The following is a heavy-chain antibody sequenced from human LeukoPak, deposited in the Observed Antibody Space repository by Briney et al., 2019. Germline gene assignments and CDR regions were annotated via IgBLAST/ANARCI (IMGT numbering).Heavy chain of an antibody. CDR3: ARVPVFGVVTLNWFDP. CDR2: IIPIFGTA. Sequence: SVKVSCKASGGTFSSYAISWVRQAPGQGLEWMGGIIPIFGTANYAQKFQGRVTITADESTSTAYMELSSLRSEDTAVYYCARVPVFGVVTLNWFDPWGQGTLVTVSS. J-gene: IGHJ5*02. V-gene: IGHV1-69*13. CDR1: GGTFSSYA. D-gene: IGHD3-3*01.